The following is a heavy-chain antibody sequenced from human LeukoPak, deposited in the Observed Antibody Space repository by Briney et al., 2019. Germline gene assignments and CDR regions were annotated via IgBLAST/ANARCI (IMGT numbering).Heavy chain of an antibody. CDR1: GFTFSGYN. V-gene: IGHV3-7*01. Sequence: GGSLRLSCAASGFTFSGYNMNWVRQAPGKGLEWVANIKQDGSEKYYVDSVKGRFTISRDNAKHSLYLQMNSLRDEDTAVYYCAREAELLWFGELSVYYYMDVWGKGTTVTISS. D-gene: IGHD3-10*01. J-gene: IGHJ6*03. CDR2: IKQDGSEK. CDR3: AREAELLWFGELSVYYYMDV.